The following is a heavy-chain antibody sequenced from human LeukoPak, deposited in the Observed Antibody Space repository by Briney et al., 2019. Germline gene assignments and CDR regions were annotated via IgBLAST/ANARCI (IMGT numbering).Heavy chain of an antibody. J-gene: IGHJ3*02. CDR3: AKDKMFYYDSSGYYPDAFDI. V-gene: IGHV3-30*18. CDR2: MSYDGSNK. D-gene: IGHD3-22*01. Sequence: GRSLRLSCAASGFTFSSYGMHWVRQAPGKGLEWVAVMSYDGSNKYYADSVKGRFTISRDNSKNTLYLQMNSLRAEDTAVYYCAKDKMFYYDSSGYYPDAFDIWGQGTMVTVSS. CDR1: GFTFSSYG.